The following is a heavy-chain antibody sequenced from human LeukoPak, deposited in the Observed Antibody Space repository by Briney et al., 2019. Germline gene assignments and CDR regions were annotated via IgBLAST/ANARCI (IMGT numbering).Heavy chain of an antibody. D-gene: IGHD3-22*01. V-gene: IGHV3-48*01. CDR2: ISSSSSTI. Sequence: PGGSLRLSCAASGFTFSSYSMNWVRQAPGKGLEWVSYISSSSSTIYYADSVKGRFPISRDNAKNSLYLQMNSLRAEDTAVYYCARAYYGSSGYLFDYWGQGTLVTVSS. J-gene: IGHJ4*02. CDR3: ARAYYGSSGYLFDY. CDR1: GFTFSSYS.